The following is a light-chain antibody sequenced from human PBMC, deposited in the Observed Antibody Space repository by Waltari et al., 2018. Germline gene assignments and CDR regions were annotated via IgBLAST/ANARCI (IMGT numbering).Light chain of an antibody. Sequence: QSVLTQPPSVSGAPGQRVTISCTGSSSNIGAGFDVQWYQQRPGTTPILLIYDNSDRPSRVPDRFSGSKSGTSASLAITGLQADDEADYYCQSYDNSLSGSKVFGGGTKLTVL. CDR1: SSNIGAGFD. V-gene: IGLV1-40*01. CDR2: DNS. J-gene: IGLJ2*01. CDR3: QSYDNSLSGSKV.